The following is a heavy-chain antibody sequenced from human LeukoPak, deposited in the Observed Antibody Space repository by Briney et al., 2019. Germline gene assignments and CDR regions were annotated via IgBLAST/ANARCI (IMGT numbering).Heavy chain of an antibody. CDR3: ARLDGTGRSQIMIDY. V-gene: IGHV1-2*06. CDR2: INPNSGST. Sequence: ASVKVSCKASGYTFTGYYIHWVRQAPGQGLEWMGRINPNSGSTNSAQKFQGRVTMTWDTSVNTAYLELGSLRSDDTAVYYCARLDGTGRSQIMIDYWGQGTLVTVSS. D-gene: IGHD1-14*01. J-gene: IGHJ4*02. CDR1: GYTFTGYY.